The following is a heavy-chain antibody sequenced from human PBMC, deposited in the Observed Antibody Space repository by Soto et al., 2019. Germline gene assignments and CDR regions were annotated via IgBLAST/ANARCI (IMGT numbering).Heavy chain of an antibody. CDR3: ARTLPPSSWFYFDY. D-gene: IGHD6-13*01. CDR1: GFSLSNARMG. CDR2: IFSNDEK. V-gene: IGHV2-26*01. J-gene: IGHJ4*02. Sequence: SVPTLVNPTETLTLTCTVSGFSLSNARMGVSWIRQPPGKALEWLAHIFSNDEKSYSTSLKSRLTISKDTSKSQVVLTMTNMDPVDTATYYCARTLPPSSWFYFDYWGQGTLVTAPQ.